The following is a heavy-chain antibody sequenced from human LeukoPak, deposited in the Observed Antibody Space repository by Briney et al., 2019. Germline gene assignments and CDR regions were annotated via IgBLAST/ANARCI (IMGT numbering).Heavy chain of an antibody. CDR1: GFTFSSYG. J-gene: IGHJ6*03. V-gene: IGHV3-30*18. CDR3: AKDHSSGYYYYMDV. CDR2: ISYDGSNK. D-gene: IGHD2-21*01. Sequence: GGSLRLSCAASGFTFSSYGMHWVRQAPGKGLEWVAVISYDGSNKYYADSVKGRFTISRDTSKNTLYLQMNSLRAEDTAVYYCAKDHSSGYYYYMDVWGKGATVTISS.